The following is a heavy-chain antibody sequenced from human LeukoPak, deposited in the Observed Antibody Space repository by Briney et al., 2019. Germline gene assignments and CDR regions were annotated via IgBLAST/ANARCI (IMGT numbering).Heavy chain of an antibody. CDR1: GYTFTSYG. Sequence: EASVKVSCKASGYTFTSYGISWVRQAPGQGLEWMGWISAYNGNTNYAQKLQGRVTMTTDTSTSTAYTELRSLRSDDTAVYYCARGTRAVSTVTTEFRYWGQGTLVAVSS. CDR2: ISAYNGNT. D-gene: IGHD4-17*01. J-gene: IGHJ4*02. CDR3: ARGTRAVSTVTTEFRY. V-gene: IGHV1-18*01.